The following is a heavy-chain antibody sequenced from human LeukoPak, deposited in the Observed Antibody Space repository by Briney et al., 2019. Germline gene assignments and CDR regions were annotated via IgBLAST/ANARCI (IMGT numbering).Heavy chain of an antibody. Sequence: SETLSLTCAVSGYSLSSDYYWGWVRPPPGKGLEWIGSIYQIGSTHYNPSLKSRVTISVDTSKNQFSLKLNSVTAADTAVYYCARNSSWYFDFWGQRALVTVSS. CDR2: IYQIGST. CDR3: ARNSSWYFDF. J-gene: IGHJ5*01. CDR1: GYSLSSDYY. D-gene: IGHD6-13*01. V-gene: IGHV4-38-2*01.